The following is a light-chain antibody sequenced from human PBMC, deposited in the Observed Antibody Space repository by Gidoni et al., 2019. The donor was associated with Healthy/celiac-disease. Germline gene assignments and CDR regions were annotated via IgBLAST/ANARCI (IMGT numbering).Light chain of an antibody. Sequence: EIVLTQSPGTLSLSPGERATRSCRASQSVSSNYLAWYQQKPGQAPRLLIYGASSRATGSPDRFSGSGSGTDFTLTISRLEPEDFAVYYCQQYGSSPWTFGQGTKVEVK. CDR1: QSVSSNY. J-gene: IGKJ1*01. V-gene: IGKV3-20*01. CDR3: QQYGSSPWT. CDR2: GAS.